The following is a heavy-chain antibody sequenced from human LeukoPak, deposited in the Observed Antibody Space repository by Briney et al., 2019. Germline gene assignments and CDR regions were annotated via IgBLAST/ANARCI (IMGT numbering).Heavy chain of an antibody. CDR2: IIPSSGGT. CDR3: ARVYGAKAKFDY. V-gene: IGHV1-2*02. Sequence: WASLKVSCKASGYTFTGYYMHWVRQAPGKGLEWMGWIIPSSGGTNSAKKSQGRATTTRDTSISTAYMELSRLRSADTAVYPCARVYGAKAKFDYWGQGTLVTVSS. D-gene: IGHD4-23*01. J-gene: IGHJ4*02. CDR1: GYTFTGYY.